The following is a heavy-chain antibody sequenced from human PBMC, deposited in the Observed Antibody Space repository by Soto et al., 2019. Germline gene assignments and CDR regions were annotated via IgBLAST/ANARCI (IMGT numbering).Heavy chain of an antibody. J-gene: IGHJ4*02. CDR3: ARDFSSRYFDS. CDR1: GGSINSGGYY. CDR2: IFYSGST. D-gene: IGHD6-13*01. Sequence: SETLSLTCTVSGGSINSGGYYWTWIRQHPGQGLEWIGYIFYSGSTYNNPSLKSRLTISVDTSKNQFSLKLSSVTAADTAVYYCARDFSSRYFDSWGQGIPVT. V-gene: IGHV4-31*03.